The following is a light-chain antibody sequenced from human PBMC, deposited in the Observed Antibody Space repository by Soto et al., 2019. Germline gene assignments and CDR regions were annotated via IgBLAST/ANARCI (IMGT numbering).Light chain of an antibody. CDR1: QSVTSR. V-gene: IGKV1-5*01. Sequence: DIQMTQSPSTLSASVGARVTITCRASQSVTSRLAWYQQKPGKAPKLLIYGASNLESVVPSRFSGSGSGTEFTLTISSLQPDDFATSYCQQYNSYSLTFGGGTTVEIK. CDR3: QQYNSYSLT. CDR2: GAS. J-gene: IGKJ4*01.